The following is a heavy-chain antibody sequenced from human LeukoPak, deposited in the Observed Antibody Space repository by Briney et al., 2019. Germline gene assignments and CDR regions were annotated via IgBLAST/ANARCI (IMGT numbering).Heavy chain of an antibody. CDR2: IYGGVNT. J-gene: IGHJ4*02. Sequence: GGSLRLSCAASGFTVSSKYMCWVRQAPGKGLEWVSVIYGGVNTVYADSVRGRFTISRDNSKNTLYLQMSSLRAEDTAVYYCAKSPKTGFLFDYWGKGTLVTVSS. CDR1: GFTVSSKY. D-gene: IGHD1-1*01. CDR3: AKSPKTGFLFDY. V-gene: IGHV3-66*01.